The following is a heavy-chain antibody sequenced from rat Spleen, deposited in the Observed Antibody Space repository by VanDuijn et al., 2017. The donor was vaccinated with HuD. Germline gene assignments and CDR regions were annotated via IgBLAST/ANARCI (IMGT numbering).Heavy chain of an antibody. V-gene: IGHV5-20*01. D-gene: IGHD1-9*01. CDR1: GFTFSNYD. Sequence: EVQLVESGGGLVQPGRSMKLSCAASGFTFSNYDMAWVRQAPTKGLEWVASISYDGSSTYYRDSVKGRFTISRDNAKSTLYLQMDSLRSEDTATYYCTTANYGYNSAYWGQGTLVTVSS. J-gene: IGHJ3*01. CDR2: ISYDGSST. CDR3: TTANYGYNSAY.